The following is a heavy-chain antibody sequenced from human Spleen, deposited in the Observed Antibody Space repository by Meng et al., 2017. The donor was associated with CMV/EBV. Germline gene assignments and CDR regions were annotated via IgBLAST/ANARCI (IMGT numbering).Heavy chain of an antibody. D-gene: IGHD3-10*01. Sequence: GESLKISCAASGITFTSYGMHWVRQAPGKGLEWVSGISGRGAGTYYADSVKGRFTISRDNSKNTLYLQMNSLRAEDTAIYYCAKGFGVSQEIHDYWGQGTLVTVSS. V-gene: IGHV3-23*01. J-gene: IGHJ4*02. CDR3: AKGFGVSQEIHDY. CDR1: GITFTSYG. CDR2: ISGRGAGT.